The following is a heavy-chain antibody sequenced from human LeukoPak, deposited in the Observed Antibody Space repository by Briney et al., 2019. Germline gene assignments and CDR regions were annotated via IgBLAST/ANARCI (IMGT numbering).Heavy chain of an antibody. V-gene: IGHV6-1*01. Sequence: SQTLSLTCAISGDSVSSNSAAWNWIRQSPSRGLGWLGRTYYRSKWYNDYAVSVKSRITINPDTSKNQFSLQLNSVTPEDTAVYYCARATCSSTSCLYYFDYWGQGTLVTVSS. J-gene: IGHJ4*02. CDR1: GDSVSSNSAA. D-gene: IGHD2-2*01. CDR3: ARATCSSTSCLYYFDY. CDR2: TYYRSKWYN.